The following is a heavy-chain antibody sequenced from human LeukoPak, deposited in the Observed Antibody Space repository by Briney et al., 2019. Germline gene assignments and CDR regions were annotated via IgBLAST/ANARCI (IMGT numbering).Heavy chain of an antibody. CDR1: GGSFSGYY. D-gene: IGHD3-9*01. J-gene: IGHJ4*02. Sequence: SETLSLTCAVYGGSFSGYYWCWIRPPPGKGLEWIGEINHSGSTNYNPCLKSRVTISVDTSKNQFSLKLRSVPAADTAVYYCARGRYSGYYDILTGYSPTFDYWGQGTLVTVSS. V-gene: IGHV4-34*01. CDR3: ARGRYSGYYDILTGYSPTFDY. CDR2: INHSGST.